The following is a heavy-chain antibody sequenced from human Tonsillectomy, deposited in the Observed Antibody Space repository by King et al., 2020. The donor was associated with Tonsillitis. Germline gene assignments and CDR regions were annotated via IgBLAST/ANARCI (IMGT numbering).Heavy chain of an antibody. CDR3: ARDRPPSGYSYGLGYYYYGMDV. CDR1: GGTFSSYA. Sequence: VQLVESGAEVKKPGSSVKVSCKASGGTFSSYAISWVRQAPGQGLEWMGRIIPILGIANYAQKFRGRVTITADKSTSTAYMELSSLRSEDTAVYYCARDRPPSGYSYGLGYYYYGMDVWGQGTTVTVSS. CDR2: IIPILGIA. D-gene: IGHD5-18*01. J-gene: IGHJ6*02. V-gene: IGHV1-69*09.